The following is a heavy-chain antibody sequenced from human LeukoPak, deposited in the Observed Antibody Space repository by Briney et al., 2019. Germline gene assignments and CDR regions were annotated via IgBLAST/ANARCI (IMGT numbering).Heavy chain of an antibody. Sequence: ASVKVSCKASGYTFTSYYMHWVRQAPGQGLEWMGIINPSGGSTSYAQKFQGRVTMTRDTSTSTVYMELSSLRSEDTAVYYCATLGYCSGGSCPHLDYWGQGTLVTVSS. V-gene: IGHV1-46*01. D-gene: IGHD2-15*01. CDR2: INPSGGST. CDR1: GYTFTSYY. CDR3: ATLGYCSGGSCPHLDY. J-gene: IGHJ4*02.